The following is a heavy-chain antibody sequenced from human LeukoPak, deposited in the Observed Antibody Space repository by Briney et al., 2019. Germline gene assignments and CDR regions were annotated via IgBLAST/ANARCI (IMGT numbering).Heavy chain of an antibody. D-gene: IGHD4-17*01. CDR1: EFTFSRYG. J-gene: IGHJ4*02. CDR3: AKEIWPTVTIPGRTYFDY. V-gene: IGHV3-30*02. Sequence: GGALRLSCAASEFTFSRYGMHWVRQAPGKGLEWVAFIRYDGSNKYYADSVKGRFTISRDNSRNTLYMQMNSLRAEDTAVYYCAKEIWPTVTIPGRTYFDYWGQGTLVTVSS. CDR2: IRYDGSNK.